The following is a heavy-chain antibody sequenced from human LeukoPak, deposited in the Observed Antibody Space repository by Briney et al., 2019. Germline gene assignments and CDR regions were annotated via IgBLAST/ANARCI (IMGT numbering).Heavy chain of an antibody. D-gene: IGHD3-10*01. Sequence: MSSETLSLTCSVSGGSISSYYWSWIRQPPGKGLELIGYLYYSGSPNSNPSLKSRVTMSVDTSKNQFSLKLRSVTAADTAVYYCARGGSGISNAFDIWGQGTMVTVSS. V-gene: IGHV4-59*01. CDR1: GGSISSYY. CDR2: LYYSGSP. J-gene: IGHJ3*02. CDR3: ARGGSGISNAFDI.